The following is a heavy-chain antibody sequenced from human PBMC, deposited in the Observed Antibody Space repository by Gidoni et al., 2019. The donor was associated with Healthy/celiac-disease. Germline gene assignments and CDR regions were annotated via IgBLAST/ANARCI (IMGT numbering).Heavy chain of an antibody. Sequence: QVQLQQWGAGLLKPSETLSLTCAVYGGSFSGYYWSWIRQPPGKGLEWIGEINHSGSTNYNPSLKSRVTISVDTSKNQFSLKLSSVTAADTAVYYCATLRPLNCSSTSCNYYGMDVWGQGTTVTVSS. CDR2: INHSGST. CDR1: GGSFSGYY. J-gene: IGHJ6*02. CDR3: ATLRPLNCSSTSCNYYGMDV. D-gene: IGHD2-2*01. V-gene: IGHV4-34*01.